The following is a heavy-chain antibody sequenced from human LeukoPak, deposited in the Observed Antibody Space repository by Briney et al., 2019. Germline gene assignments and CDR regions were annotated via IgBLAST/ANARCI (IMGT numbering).Heavy chain of an antibody. CDR3: ARGARLRFLEWYHPGAFDI. CDR2: IYYSGST. J-gene: IGHJ3*02. Sequence: SETLSLTCTVSGGSISSYYWSWIRQPPGKGLEWIGYIYYSGSTNYNPSLKSRVTISVDTSKNQFSLKLSSVTAADTAVYYCARGARLRFLEWYHPGAFDIWGQGTMVTVSS. V-gene: IGHV4-59*12. CDR1: GGSISSYY. D-gene: IGHD3-3*01.